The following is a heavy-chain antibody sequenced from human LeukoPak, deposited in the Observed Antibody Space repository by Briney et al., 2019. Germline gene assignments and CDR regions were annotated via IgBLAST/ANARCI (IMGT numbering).Heavy chain of an antibody. CDR3: ARDEGNTRAGYFDY. CDR2: IIPIFGTA. Sequence: VASVKVSCKASGGTFSSYAISWVRQAPGQGLEWMGGIIPIFGTANYAQKFQGRVTITTDESTSTAYMELSSLRSEDTAVYYCARDEGNTRAGYFDYWGQGILVTVSS. CDR1: GGTFSSYA. J-gene: IGHJ4*02. V-gene: IGHV1-69*05. D-gene: IGHD1/OR15-1a*01.